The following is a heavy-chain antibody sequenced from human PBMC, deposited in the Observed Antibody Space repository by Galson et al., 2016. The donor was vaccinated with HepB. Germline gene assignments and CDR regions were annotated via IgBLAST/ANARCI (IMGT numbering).Heavy chain of an antibody. CDR2: ISTSSSTI. Sequence: SLRLSCAASGFTFSTYSMDWVRQAPGKGLEWISYISTSSSTIYYADSVKGRFTISRDDATNSLYLQMNSLRDEDTAVYYCAKEATATTGAKTMRVWYFDLWGRGTLVTVSS. CDR3: AKEATATTGAKTMRVWYFDL. V-gene: IGHV3-48*02. D-gene: IGHD1-7*01. J-gene: IGHJ2*01. CDR1: GFTFSTYS.